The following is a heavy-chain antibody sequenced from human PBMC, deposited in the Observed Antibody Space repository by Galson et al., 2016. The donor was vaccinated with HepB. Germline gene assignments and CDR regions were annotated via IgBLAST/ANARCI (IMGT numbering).Heavy chain of an antibody. Sequence: QSGAEVKKPGESLKISCQGSRDSSTGYWIAWVRQMPGKGLEWMGIIYPGDSDAKYSPSFQGHVTFSADKSTTTAYLQWSSLTVADSAIYYCARVMVRGTHCLDVWGQGTTVTVSS. CDR3: ARVMVRGTHCLDV. CDR2: IYPGDSDA. J-gene: IGHJ6*02. CDR1: RDSSTGYW. V-gene: IGHV5-51*01. D-gene: IGHD3-10*01.